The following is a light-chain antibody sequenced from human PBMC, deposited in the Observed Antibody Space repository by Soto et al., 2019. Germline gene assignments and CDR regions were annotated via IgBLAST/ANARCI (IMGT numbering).Light chain of an antibody. J-gene: IGLJ3*02. Sequence: QSALTQPASVSGSPGQSITMSCTGTSSDVGGYNYVSWYQQHPGKAPKDMIYEVSNRPSGVSNRFSGSKSGNTASLNISGLQADDEADYYCSSHTSSTTLVFGGGTKLTVL. CDR3: SSHTSSTTLV. V-gene: IGLV2-14*01. CDR2: EVS. CDR1: SSDVGGYNY.